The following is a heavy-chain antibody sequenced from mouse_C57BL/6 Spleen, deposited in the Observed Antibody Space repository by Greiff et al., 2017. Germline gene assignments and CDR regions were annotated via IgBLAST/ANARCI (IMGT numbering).Heavy chain of an antibody. D-gene: IGHD2-3*01. CDR1: GYTFTSYW. V-gene: IGHV1-55*01. Sequence: VQLQPSGAELVKPGASVKMSCKASGYTFTSYWITWVKQRPGQGLEWIGDIYPGSGSTNYNEKFKSKATLTVDTSSSTAYMQLSSLTSEDSAVYYSARGLIYDGYYVVDYWGQGTTLTVSS. CDR2: IYPGSGST. J-gene: IGHJ2*01. CDR3: ARGLIYDGYYVVDY.